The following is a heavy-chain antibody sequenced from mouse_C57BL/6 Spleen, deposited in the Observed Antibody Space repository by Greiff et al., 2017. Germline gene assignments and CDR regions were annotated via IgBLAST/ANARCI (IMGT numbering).Heavy chain of an antibody. CDR2: ISDGGSYT. J-gene: IGHJ2*01. CDR3: ARGGGQLRRYFDY. D-gene: IGHD3-2*02. V-gene: IGHV5-4*01. Sequence: EVQLVESGGGLVKPGGSLKLSCAASGFTFSSYAMSWVRQTPEKRLEWVATISDGGSYTYYPDNVKGRFTISRDNAKNNLYLQMSHLKSEDTAMYYCARGGGQLRRYFDYWGQGTTLTVSS. CDR1: GFTFSSYA.